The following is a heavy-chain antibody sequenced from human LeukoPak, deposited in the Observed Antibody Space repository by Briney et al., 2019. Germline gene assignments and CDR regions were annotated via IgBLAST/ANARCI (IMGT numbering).Heavy chain of an antibody. CDR1: GGTFSSYA. Sequence: SVKVSCKASGGTFSSYAISWVRQAPGQGLEWMGGIIPIFGTANYAQKFQGRDTMTRDTSTSTVYMELSSLRSEDTAVYYCARGPYPYFDYWGQGTLVTVSS. V-gene: IGHV1-69*05. CDR2: IIPIFGTA. CDR3: ARGPYPYFDY. D-gene: IGHD2-2*01. J-gene: IGHJ4*02.